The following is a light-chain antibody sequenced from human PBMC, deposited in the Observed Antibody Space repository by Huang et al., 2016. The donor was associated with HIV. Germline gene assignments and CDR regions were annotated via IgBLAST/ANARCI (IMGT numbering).Light chain of an antibody. J-gene: IGKJ2*01. CDR2: GAS. V-gene: IGKV3-15*01. Sequence: EIVMTQSPATLSVSPWERATLSCRASQSVSSNLAWYQHKPGQAPRLLIYGASTRATGIPARFGGSGSGTEFTLTISSLQSEDFAVYYCQQYNNWPPYTFGQGTKLEIK. CDR3: QQYNNWPPYT. CDR1: QSVSSN.